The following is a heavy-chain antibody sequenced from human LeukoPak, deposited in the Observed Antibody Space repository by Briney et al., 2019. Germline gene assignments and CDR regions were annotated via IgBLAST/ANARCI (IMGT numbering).Heavy chain of an antibody. J-gene: IGHJ4*02. CDR2: INPNSGGT. CDR1: GYTFTGYY. D-gene: IGHD6-13*01. CDR3: ARAYSSSWYENFDY. V-gene: IGHV1-2*02. Sequence: GASVKVSCKASGYTFTGYYMHWVRQAPGQGLEWMGWINPNSGGTNYAQKFQGRVTMTRDTSISTAYMELSRLRSDDTAVYYCARAYSSSWYENFDYWGQGTLVTVSS.